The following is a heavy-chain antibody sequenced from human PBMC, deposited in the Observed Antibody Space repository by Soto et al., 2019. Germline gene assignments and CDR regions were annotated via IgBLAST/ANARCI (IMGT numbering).Heavy chain of an antibody. Sequence: GASVKVSCKASGFTFTSSAVQWVRQARGQRLEWIGWISAYDGDTKYAQKLQGRVTMSTDTSTSTAYMELRSLRSDDTAVYFCARERKAASQYYYGMVVWGQGTTVTVSS. CDR3: ARERKAASQYYYGMVV. D-gene: IGHD6-25*01. J-gene: IGHJ6*02. V-gene: IGHV1-18*01. CDR2: ISAYDGDT. CDR1: GFTFTSSA.